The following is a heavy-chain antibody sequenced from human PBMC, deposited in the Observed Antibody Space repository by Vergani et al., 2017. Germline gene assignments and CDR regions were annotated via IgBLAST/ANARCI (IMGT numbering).Heavy chain of an antibody. CDR1: GYTFTSYD. D-gene: IGHD2-21*01. Sequence: QVQLVQSGAEVKKPGASVKVSCKASGYTFTSYDINWVRQATGQGLEWMGWMNPNSGNTGYAQKFQGRVTITRNTSISTAYMELSSLRSDDTAVYYCARGRGAIPYYYMDVWGKGTTVTVSS. V-gene: IGHV1-8*03. J-gene: IGHJ6*03. CDR2: MNPNSGNT. CDR3: ARGRGAIPYYYMDV.